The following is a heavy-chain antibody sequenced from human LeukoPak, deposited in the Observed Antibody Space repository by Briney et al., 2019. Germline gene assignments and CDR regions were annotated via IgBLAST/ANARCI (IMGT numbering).Heavy chain of an antibody. CDR3: AKDSGYSYGPRTRFDP. J-gene: IGHJ5*02. CDR2: IKEDGSET. V-gene: IGHV3-7*01. D-gene: IGHD5-18*01. CDR1: GLIFKKYW. Sequence: SGGSLRLSCAASGLIFKKYWMNWVRHVPGKGLECLANIKEDGSETYYADSVKGRLTISRDNPKNLLFLQINSLRVEDTAVYYCAKDSGYSYGPRTRFDPWGQGTLVTVSS.